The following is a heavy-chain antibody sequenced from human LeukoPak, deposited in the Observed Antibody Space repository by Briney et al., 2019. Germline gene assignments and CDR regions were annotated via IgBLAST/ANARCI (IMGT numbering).Heavy chain of an antibody. J-gene: IGHJ3*02. Sequence: GGSLRLSCAASGFTFSTYSMNWVRQAPGKGLEWVSYISSSSSTIYYADSVKGRFTISRDNAKNSLYLQMNSLRDEDTAVYYCARDDFRTSYGGNSFWAFDIWGQGTMVTVSS. CDR1: GFTFSTYS. D-gene: IGHD4-23*01. CDR2: ISSSSSTI. CDR3: ARDDFRTSYGGNSFWAFDI. V-gene: IGHV3-48*02.